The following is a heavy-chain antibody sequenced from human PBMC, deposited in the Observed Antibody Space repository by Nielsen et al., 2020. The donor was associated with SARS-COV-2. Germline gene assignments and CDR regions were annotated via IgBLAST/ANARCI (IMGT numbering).Heavy chain of an antibody. J-gene: IGHJ4*02. D-gene: IGHD6-19*01. V-gene: IGHV3-7*03. Sequence: GESLKISCAASGFTFTSYWMTWVRQAPGKGLEWVANIKQDGSEKFYVDSVKGRSTISRDNAKNSLYLQMNSLRAEDTAVYYCARGTFSSGWEEYDYWGQGTLVTVSS. CDR1: GFTFTSYW. CDR3: ARGTFSSGWEEYDY. CDR2: IKQDGSEK.